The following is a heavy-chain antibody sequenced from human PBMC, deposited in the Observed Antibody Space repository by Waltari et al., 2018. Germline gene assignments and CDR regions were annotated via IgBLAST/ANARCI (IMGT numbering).Heavy chain of an antibody. J-gene: IGHJ6*02. Sequence: EVQLVESGGGLVKPGGSLRLSCAASGFPFSSYRINWVRQATGQGLEWVSTISSSSSYINYADSVKGRFTISRDNAKNSLYLQMNSLRAEDTAVYYCARELIGEEQLVPHYYYYGMDVWGQGTTVTVSS. D-gene: IGHD6-6*01. V-gene: IGHV3-21*01. CDR2: ISSSSSYI. CDR1: GFPFSSYR. CDR3: ARELIGEEQLVPHYYYYGMDV.